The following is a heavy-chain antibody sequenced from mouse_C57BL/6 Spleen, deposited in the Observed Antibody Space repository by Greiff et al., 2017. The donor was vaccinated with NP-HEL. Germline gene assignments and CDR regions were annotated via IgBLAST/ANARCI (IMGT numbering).Heavy chain of an antibody. CDR3: ARGFGDYYGSSYYYAMDY. V-gene: IGHV1-47*01. CDR2: FHPYNDDT. Sequence: VQLQQSGAELVKPGASVKMSCKASGYTFTTYPIEWMKQNHGKSLEWIGNFHPYNDDTKYNEKFKDKATLTVEKSSSTVYLELSRLTSDDSAVYYCARGFGDYYGSSYYYAMDYWGQGTSVTVSS. J-gene: IGHJ4*01. CDR1: GYTFTTYP. D-gene: IGHD1-1*01.